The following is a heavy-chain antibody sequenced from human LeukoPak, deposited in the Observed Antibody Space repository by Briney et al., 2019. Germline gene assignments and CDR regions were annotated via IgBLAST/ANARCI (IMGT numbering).Heavy chain of an antibody. V-gene: IGHV3-30-3*01. CDR1: GFTFSSYA. J-gene: IGHJ6*02. D-gene: IGHD3-3*01. Sequence: PGGSLRLTCAASGFTFSSYAMHWVRQAPGKGLEWVAVISYDGSNKYYADSVKGRFTISRDNSKNTLYLQMNSLRAEDTAVYYCARDPITAWDGMDVWGQGTTVTVSS. CDR3: ARDPITAWDGMDV. CDR2: ISYDGSNK.